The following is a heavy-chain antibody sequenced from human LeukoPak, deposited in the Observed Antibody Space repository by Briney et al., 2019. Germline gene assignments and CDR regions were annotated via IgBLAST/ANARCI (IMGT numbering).Heavy chain of an antibody. J-gene: IGHJ4*02. D-gene: IGHD1-26*01. Sequence: GGSLRLSCAASGFTFSSYSMNWVRQAPGKGLEWASSISSSSSYIYHADSVKGRFTISRDNAKNSLYLQMNSLRAEDTAVYYCARLWEGDYWGQGTLVTVSS. CDR1: GFTFSSYS. V-gene: IGHV3-21*01. CDR3: ARLWEGDY. CDR2: ISSSSSYI.